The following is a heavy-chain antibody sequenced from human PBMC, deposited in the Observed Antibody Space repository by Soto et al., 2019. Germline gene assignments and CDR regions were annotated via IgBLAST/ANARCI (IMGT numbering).Heavy chain of an antibody. Sequence: ASVKVSCKASGYTFTSYGISWVRQAPGQGLEWMGWISAYNGNTNYAQKLQGRVTMTTDTSTSTAYMELRSLRSDDTAVYYCARDQARIAVAGLFDYWGQGTLVTVSS. J-gene: IGHJ4*02. D-gene: IGHD6-19*01. CDR1: GYTFTSYG. CDR2: ISAYNGNT. CDR3: ARDQARIAVAGLFDY. V-gene: IGHV1-18*01.